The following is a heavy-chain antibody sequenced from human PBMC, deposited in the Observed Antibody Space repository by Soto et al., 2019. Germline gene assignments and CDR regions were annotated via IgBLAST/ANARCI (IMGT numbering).Heavy chain of an antibody. D-gene: IGHD6-13*01. CDR3: ARGIAPYYFDY. Sequence: QVQLVQSGAEEKKPGASVKVSCKASGYTFTSYAMHWVRQAPGQRLEWMGWINAGNGNTKYSQKFQGRVTITRDTSASTAYMELSSLRSEATAVYYCARGIAPYYFDYWGQGTLVTVSS. CDR2: INAGNGNT. V-gene: IGHV1-3*05. J-gene: IGHJ4*02. CDR1: GYTFTSYA.